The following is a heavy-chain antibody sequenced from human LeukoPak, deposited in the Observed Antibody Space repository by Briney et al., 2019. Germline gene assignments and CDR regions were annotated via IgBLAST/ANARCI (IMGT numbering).Heavy chain of an antibody. D-gene: IGHD3-3*01. CDR3: ATQNYDFWSGSTRGWFDP. CDR2: IYYSGST. Sequence: KPSETLSLTCTVSGGSISSSSYYWGWIRQPPGKGLEWIGSIYYSGSTYYNPSLKSQVTISVDTSKNQFSLKLSSVTAADTAVYYCATQNYDFWSGSTRGWFDPWGQGTLVTVSS. J-gene: IGHJ5*02. V-gene: IGHV4-39*01. CDR1: GGSISSSSYY.